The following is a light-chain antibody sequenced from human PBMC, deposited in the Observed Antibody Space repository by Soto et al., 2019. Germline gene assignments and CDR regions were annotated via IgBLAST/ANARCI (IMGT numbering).Light chain of an antibody. CDR1: QSVSSSY. J-gene: IGKJ1*01. Sequence: EIVLTQSPGTLSLSPGERATLSCRASQSVSSSYLAWYQQKPGQAPRLLIYGASSRATGIPDRFSGSGSGXXXXLXXXXXEXXDFAVYYCQQYGSSPGTFGQGTKVEIK. CDR2: GAS. CDR3: QQYGSSPGT. V-gene: IGKV3-20*01.